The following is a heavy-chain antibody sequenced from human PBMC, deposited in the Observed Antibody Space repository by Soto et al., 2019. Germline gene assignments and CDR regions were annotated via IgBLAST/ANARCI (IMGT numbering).Heavy chain of an antibody. CDR2: ISYDGSNK. D-gene: IGHD3-3*01. CDR3: AKDRRGAFWSGSYYFDY. Sequence: GGSLRLSCAASGFTFSSYGMHWVRQAPGKGLEWVAVISYDGSNKYYADSVKGRFTISRDNSKNTLYLQMNSLRAEDTAVYYCAKDRRGAFWSGSYYFDYWGQGTLVTVSS. CDR1: GFTFSSYG. J-gene: IGHJ4*02. V-gene: IGHV3-30*18.